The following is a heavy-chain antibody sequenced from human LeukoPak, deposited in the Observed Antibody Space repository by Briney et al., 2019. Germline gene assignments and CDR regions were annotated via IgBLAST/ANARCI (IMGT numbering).Heavy chain of an antibody. J-gene: IGHJ3*01. V-gene: IGHV3-74*01. Sequence: GGSLRLSCAASGFTLSNYWIHWVRQAPGKGLVWVSRINTDGSSTNYTDSVRGRFTVSRDNAKNTLYLQMNSLRVEDTAVYYCARVIGWDEPFDLWGHGTLVTVSS. D-gene: IGHD1-26*01. CDR3: ARVIGWDEPFDL. CDR2: INTDGSST. CDR1: GFTLSNYW.